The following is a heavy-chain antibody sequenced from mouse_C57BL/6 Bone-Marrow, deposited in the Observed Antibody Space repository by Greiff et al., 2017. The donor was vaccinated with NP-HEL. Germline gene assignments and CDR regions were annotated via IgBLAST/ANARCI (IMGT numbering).Heavy chain of an antibody. D-gene: IGHD1-1*01. J-gene: IGHJ4*01. CDR1: GFTFSDYY. V-gene: IGHV5-16*01. CDR2: INYDGSST. Sequence: EVHLVESEGGLVQPGSSMKLSCTASGFTFSDYYMAWVRQVPEKGLEWVANINYDGSSTYYLDSLKSRFIISRDNAKNILYLQMSSLKSEDTATYYCARVTTVVAPAMDYWGQGTSVTDSS. CDR3: ARVTTVVAPAMDY.